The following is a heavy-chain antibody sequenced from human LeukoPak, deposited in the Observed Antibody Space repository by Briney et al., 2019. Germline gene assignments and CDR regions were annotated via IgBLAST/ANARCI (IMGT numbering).Heavy chain of an antibody. CDR3: ARHDGRYSSGWDFDY. CDR2: IYYSGST. CDR1: GGSISTYY. D-gene: IGHD6-19*01. J-gene: IGHJ4*02. V-gene: IGHV4-59*08. Sequence: SETLSLTCTVSGGSISTYYWSWIRQPPGKGLERIGYIYYSGSTNYNPSLKSRVTISVDTSKNQFSLKLNSVTAADTAVYYCARHDGRYSSGWDFDYWGQGTLVTVSS.